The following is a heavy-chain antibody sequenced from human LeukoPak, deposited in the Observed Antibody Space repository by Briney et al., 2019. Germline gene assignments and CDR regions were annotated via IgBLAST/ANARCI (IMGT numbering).Heavy chain of an antibody. Sequence: ASVKVSCKASGYTFTGYYMHWVRKAPGHGLEWMGWINPNSGGTNYAQKFQGRVTMTRDTSISTAYMELSRLRSDDTAVYYCAREFVGDGYNYVINYWGQGTLVTVSS. CDR3: AREFVGDGYNYVINY. V-gene: IGHV1-2*02. J-gene: IGHJ4*02. D-gene: IGHD5-24*01. CDR2: INPNSGGT. CDR1: GYTFTGYY.